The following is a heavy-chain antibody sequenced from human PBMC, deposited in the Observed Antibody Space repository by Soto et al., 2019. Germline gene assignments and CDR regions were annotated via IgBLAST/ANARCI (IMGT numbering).Heavy chain of an antibody. CDR1: GYTLTELS. CDR3: ATLGAQQLVLGYYFDY. CDR2: FDPEDGET. V-gene: IGHV1-24*01. J-gene: IGHJ4*02. Sequence: ASVKVSCKVSGYTLTELSMHWVRQAPGKGLEWMGGFDPEDGETIYAQKFQGRVTMTEDTSTDTAYMELSGLRSEDTAVYYCATLGAQQLVLGYYFDYWGQGTLVTVSS. D-gene: IGHD6-13*01.